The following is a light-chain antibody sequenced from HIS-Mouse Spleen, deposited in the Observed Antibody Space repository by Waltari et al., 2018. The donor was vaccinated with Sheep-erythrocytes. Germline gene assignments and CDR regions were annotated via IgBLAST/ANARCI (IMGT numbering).Light chain of an antibody. J-gene: IGLJ1*01. Sequence: SYELTQPLSVSVSPGQTASITCSGDKLGDKYACWYQQKPGQSPVLVIYQDSKRPSGIPERFSGSKSGNTASLTISGLQAEDEADYYCCSYAGSYNHVFATGTKVTVL. CDR1: KLGDKY. CDR2: QDS. CDR3: CSYAGSYNHV. V-gene: IGLV3-1*01.